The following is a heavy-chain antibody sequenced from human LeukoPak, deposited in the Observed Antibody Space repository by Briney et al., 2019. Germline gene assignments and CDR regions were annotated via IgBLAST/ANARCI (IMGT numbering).Heavy chain of an antibody. Sequence: PSETLSLTCTVSGGSISSYYWSWIRQPPGKGLEWIGNINYSGSTYYNPSLKSRVTISVDTSKKQFSLKLSSVTAADTAVFYCAAYGDRSFDYWGQGTLVTVSS. CDR3: AAYGDRSFDY. CDR1: GGSISSYY. D-gene: IGHD4-17*01. V-gene: IGHV4-59*06. CDR2: INYSGST. J-gene: IGHJ4*02.